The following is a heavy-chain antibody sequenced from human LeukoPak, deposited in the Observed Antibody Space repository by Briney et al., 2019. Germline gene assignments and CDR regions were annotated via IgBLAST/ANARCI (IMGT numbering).Heavy chain of an antibody. Sequence: ASVKVSCKASGYTFTSYDINWVRQATGQGLEWMGWMNPNSGNTGYAQKFQGRVTMTRDTSTSTVYMELSSLRSEDTAVYYCARTTMVRGVPAFYYWGQGTLVTVSS. V-gene: IGHV1-8*01. D-gene: IGHD3-10*01. CDR1: GYTFTSYD. CDR3: ARTTMVRGVPAFYY. CDR2: MNPNSGNT. J-gene: IGHJ4*02.